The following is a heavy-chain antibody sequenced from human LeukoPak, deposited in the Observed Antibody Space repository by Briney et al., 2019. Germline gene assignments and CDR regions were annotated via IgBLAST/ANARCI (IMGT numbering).Heavy chain of an antibody. CDR2: ISGSGSAT. CDR1: GFTFDNYA. D-gene: IGHD2-21*01. Sequence: GGSLRLSCATSGFTFDNYAMNWVRQAPGKGLEWVSSISGSGSATYYADSVKGRFTISRDNSKNTLYLQMNSLRAEDTAVYYCVKRGEGFGYWGQGTLVTVSS. J-gene: IGHJ4*02. CDR3: VKRGEGFGY. V-gene: IGHV3-23*01.